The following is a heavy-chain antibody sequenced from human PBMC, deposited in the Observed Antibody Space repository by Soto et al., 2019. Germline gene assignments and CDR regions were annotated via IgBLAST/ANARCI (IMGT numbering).Heavy chain of an antibody. D-gene: IGHD3-10*01. J-gene: IGHJ6*02. CDR1: GYSFTSYW. CDR3: ARHDSGSIPHYYYYGMDV. V-gene: IGHV5-51*01. CDR2: IYPGDSDT. Sequence: GESLKISCKGSGYSFTSYWIGWVRQMPGKGLEWMGIIYPGDSDTRYSPSFQGQVTISADKSISTAYLQWSSLKASDTAMYYCARHDSGSIPHYYYYGMDVWGQGTTVTGSS.